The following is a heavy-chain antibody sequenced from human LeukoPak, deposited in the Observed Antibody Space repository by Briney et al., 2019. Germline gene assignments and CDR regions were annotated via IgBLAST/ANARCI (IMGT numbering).Heavy chain of an antibody. CDR3: ARGGRYRGYFDY. J-gene: IGHJ4*02. Sequence: GGSLRLSCAASGFTFSSYSMNWVRQAPGKGLEWVSYISSSGSTMYYADSVKGRFTISRDNAKNSLYLQMNSLRAEDTAVYYCARGGRYRGYFDYWGQGTLVTVSS. D-gene: IGHD3-16*02. CDR2: ISSSGSTM. CDR1: GFTFSSYS. V-gene: IGHV3-48*04.